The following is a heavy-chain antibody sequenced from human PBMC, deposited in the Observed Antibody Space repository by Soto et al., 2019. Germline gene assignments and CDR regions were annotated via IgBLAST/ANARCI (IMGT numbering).Heavy chain of an antibody. CDR2: IYYSGST. CDR3: ARGRREGRFDP. V-gene: IGHV4-59*01. CDR1: GGSISSYY. Sequence: QVQLQESGPGLVKPSETLSLTCTVSGGSISSYYWSWIRQPPGKGLEWIGYIYYSGSTNYNPSLKSRVTISVDTSKNQFPLKLSSVTAADTAVYYCARGRREGRFDPWGQGTLVTVSS. J-gene: IGHJ5*02.